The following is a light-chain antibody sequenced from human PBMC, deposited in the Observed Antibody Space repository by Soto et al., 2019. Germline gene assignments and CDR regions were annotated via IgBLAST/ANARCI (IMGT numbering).Light chain of an antibody. J-gene: IGLJ1*01. CDR3: SSYTSSSTLYV. V-gene: IGLV2-14*01. CDR1: SSNIGAGYD. Sequence: QSVLTQPPSVSGAPGQRVTISCTGSSSNIGAGYDVSWYQQHPGKAPKLIIYEVNNRPSGVSHRFSGSKSGNTASLTISGLQAEDEADYYCSSYTSSSTLYVFGTGTKVTVL. CDR2: EVN.